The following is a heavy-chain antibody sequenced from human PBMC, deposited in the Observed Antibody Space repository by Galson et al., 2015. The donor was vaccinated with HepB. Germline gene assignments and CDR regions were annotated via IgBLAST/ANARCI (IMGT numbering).Heavy chain of an antibody. Sequence: PALVKPTQTLTLTCTFSGFSLSTSGVGVGWIRQPPGKALEWLALIYWNDDKRYSPSLKSRLTITKDTSKNQVVLTMTNMDPVDTATYYCARPRRRWFYDSSGYSYFDYWGQGTLVTVSS. D-gene: IGHD3-22*01. J-gene: IGHJ4*02. CDR2: IYWNDDK. CDR3: ARPRRRWFYDSSGYSYFDY. CDR1: GFSLSTSGVG. V-gene: IGHV2-5*01.